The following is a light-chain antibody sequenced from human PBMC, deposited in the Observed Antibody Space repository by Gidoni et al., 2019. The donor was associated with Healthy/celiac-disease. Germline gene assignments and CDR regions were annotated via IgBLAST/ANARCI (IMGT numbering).Light chain of an antibody. CDR3: QSYDSSLSGPR. J-gene: IGLJ2*01. Sequence: QSVLTQPPSVSGAPGQRVTSSCTGSSSNIGAGYDVHWYQQLPGTAPKLLIYGNSNRPSGVPDLFSGSKSGTSASLAITGLQAEDEADYYCQSYDSSLSGPRFGGGTKLTVL. CDR2: GNS. CDR1: SSNIGAGYD. V-gene: IGLV1-40*01.